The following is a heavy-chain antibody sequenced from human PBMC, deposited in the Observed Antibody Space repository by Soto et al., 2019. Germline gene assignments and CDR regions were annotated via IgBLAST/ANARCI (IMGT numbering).Heavy chain of an antibody. J-gene: IGHJ6*02. CDR1: GGTFSSYA. V-gene: IGHV1-69*01. Sequence: QVQLVQSGAEVKKPGSSVRVSCKASGGTFSSYAISSVRQAPGQGLEWMGGIIPIFGTANYAQKFQGRVTITADESTSTAYMELSSLRSEDTAVYYCARGYCTNGVCRRPFDYYYGMEVWGQGTTVTVSS. CDR3: ARGYCTNGVCRRPFDYYYGMEV. D-gene: IGHD2-8*01. CDR2: IIPIFGTA.